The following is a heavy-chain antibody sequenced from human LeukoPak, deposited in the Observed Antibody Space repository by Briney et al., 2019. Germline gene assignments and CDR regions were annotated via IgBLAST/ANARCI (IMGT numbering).Heavy chain of an antibody. D-gene: IGHD6-19*01. V-gene: IGHV3-7*01. Sequence: GGSLRLSCAASGFTFSRYWMTWVRQAPGKGLEWLANIKEDGSDKYYVDSVEGRFTISRGNAKNSLYLQMNSLRAEDTAVYYCARDHAMAVAGLIDYWGQGALVTVSS. CDR2: IKEDGSDK. J-gene: IGHJ4*02. CDR3: ARDHAMAVAGLIDY. CDR1: GFTFSRYW.